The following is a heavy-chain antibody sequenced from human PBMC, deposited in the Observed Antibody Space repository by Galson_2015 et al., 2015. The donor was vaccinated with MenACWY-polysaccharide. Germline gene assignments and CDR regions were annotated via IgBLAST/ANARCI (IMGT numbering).Heavy chain of an antibody. CDR2: IRSKANNYGT. J-gene: IGHJ4*02. CDR1: GFTFSDPA. D-gene: IGHD2-15*01. Sequence: SLRLSCAASGFTFSDPAIHWVRQASEKGLEWVGRIRSKANNYGTRYAASVKGRFTISRDDSKNTAYLQMNSLKTEDTAVYFCTRDMRTLDYWGQGTLVTVSS. CDR3: TRDMRTLDY. V-gene: IGHV3-73*01.